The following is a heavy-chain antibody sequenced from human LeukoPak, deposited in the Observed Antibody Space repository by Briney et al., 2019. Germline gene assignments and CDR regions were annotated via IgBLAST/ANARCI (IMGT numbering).Heavy chain of an antibody. CDR1: GGSVGSSSFY. CDR3: ARVSFTNWNPSYFDS. Sequence: SETLSLTCTVSGGSVGSSSFYWGWIRQPPGKGLEWIASGDYSGSSYYNPTLKGRVTISVDTSKNQFSLKVTSVTAADTAVYYCARVSFTNWNPSYFDSWGQGTLATVSS. CDR2: GDYSGSS. D-gene: IGHD1-20*01. V-gene: IGHV4-39*07. J-gene: IGHJ4*02.